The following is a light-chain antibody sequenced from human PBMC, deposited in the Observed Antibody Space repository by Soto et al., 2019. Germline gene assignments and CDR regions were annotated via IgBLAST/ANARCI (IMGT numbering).Light chain of an antibody. CDR2: NAF. J-gene: IGKJ1*01. CDR1: QSVRSY. V-gene: IGKV3-11*01. Sequence: EFEMTHSPSSLSASPGDRATLSCRASQSVRSYLAWYQQKPGQAPRLLIYNAFKRATGIPARFSGSGSGTDFTLTISRLEPEDFAVYYCQQYGRYRLNFGPGTKVEIK. CDR3: QQYGRYRLN.